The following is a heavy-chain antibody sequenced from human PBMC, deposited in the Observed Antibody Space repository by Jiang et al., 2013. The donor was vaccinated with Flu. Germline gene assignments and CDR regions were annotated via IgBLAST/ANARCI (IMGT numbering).Heavy chain of an antibody. J-gene: IGHJ4*02. V-gene: IGHV2-5*01. Sequence: KPTQTLTLTCTFSGFSLSTSGVGVGWIRQPPGKALEWLALIYWNDDKRYSPSLKSRLTITKDTSKNQVVLTMTNMDPVDTATYYCAHLHYDLRFGGVIAVFDYVGPGNPGHRL. CDR3: AHLHYDLRFGGVIAVFDY. D-gene: IGHD3-16*02. CDR2: IYWNDDK. CDR1: GFSLSTSGVG.